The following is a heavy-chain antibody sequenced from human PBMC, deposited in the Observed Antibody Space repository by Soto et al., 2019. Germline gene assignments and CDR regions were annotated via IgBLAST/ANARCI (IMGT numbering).Heavy chain of an antibody. D-gene: IGHD3-22*01. CDR2: ISGSGDST. V-gene: IGHV3-23*01. CDR1: GFSFSTSA. Sequence: PGGSLRLSCAVSGFSFSTSAVTWVRQAPGKGLEWVAAISGSGDSTYYADSVKGRFTISRDNSKSTLFLQMNSLRAGDTAVYYCAKEGNFDSSYDSWGQGTQVTVSS. J-gene: IGHJ4*02. CDR3: AKEGNFDSSYDS.